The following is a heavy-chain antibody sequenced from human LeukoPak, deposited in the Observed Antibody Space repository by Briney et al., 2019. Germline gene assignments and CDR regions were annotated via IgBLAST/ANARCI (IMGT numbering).Heavy chain of an antibody. J-gene: IGHJ4*02. CDR1: GFSFSICS. D-gene: IGHD4-17*01. CDR2: ISNNGGHT. V-gene: IGHV3-64D*09. CDR3: VKATVTSSYFDYFDS. Sequence: PGGSLRLSCSASGFSFSICSMHWVRQAPGKGLEYVSAISNNGGHTNYADSVKGRFTISRDNSKNTLYLQMSSLRAEDTAVYYCVKATVTSSYFDYFDSWGQGTRGTVSS.